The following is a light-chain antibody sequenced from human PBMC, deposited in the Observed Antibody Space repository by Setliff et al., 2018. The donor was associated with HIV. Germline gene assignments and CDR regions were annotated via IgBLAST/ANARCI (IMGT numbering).Light chain of an antibody. CDR1: QSIGTW. CDR2: KAS. V-gene: IGKV1-5*03. Sequence: DIHMTQSPSTLSASVGDRVTITCRASQSIGTWLAWYQKKPGRAPKLLVYKASSLEIGVPSRFSGSGSGTQFTLTISDLQPDDFAVYYCQQCHSYSFGQGTKVDIK. J-gene: IGKJ2*01. CDR3: QQCHSYS.